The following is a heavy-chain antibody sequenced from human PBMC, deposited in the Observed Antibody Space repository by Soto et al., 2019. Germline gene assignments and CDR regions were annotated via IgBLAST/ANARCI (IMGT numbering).Heavy chain of an antibody. CDR2: ISYDGSNK. J-gene: IGHJ4*02. V-gene: IGHV3-30-3*01. CDR1: GFTFSSYA. Sequence: GGSLRLSCAASGFTFSSYAMHWVRQAPGKGLEWVAVISYDGSNKYYADSVKGRFTISRDNSKNTLYLQMNSLRAEDTAVYYCARDYDYWGQGTLVTVSS. CDR3: ARDYDY.